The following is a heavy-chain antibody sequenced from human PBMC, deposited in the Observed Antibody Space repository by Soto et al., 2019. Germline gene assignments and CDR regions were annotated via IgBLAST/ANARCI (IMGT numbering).Heavy chain of an antibody. CDR1: GFTFDDYA. J-gene: IGHJ6*03. D-gene: IGHD3-16*01. Sequence: EVQLVESGGGLVQPGRSLRLSCAASGFTFDDYAMQWVRQAPGKGLEWVSGISWNSCSIVYADSVKGRFTISRDNAKNSLYLHMNSLRAEDTALYYCAKSGVHLVDYYYYYMDVWGKGPTVTVSS. CDR2: ISWNSCSI. V-gene: IGHV3-9*01. CDR3: AKSGVHLVDYYYYYMDV.